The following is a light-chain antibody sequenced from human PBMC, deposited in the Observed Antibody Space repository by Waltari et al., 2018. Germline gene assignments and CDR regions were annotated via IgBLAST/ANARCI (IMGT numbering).Light chain of an antibody. CDR3: QQYSSSPQT. J-gene: IGKJ1*01. CDR2: GAS. Sequence: EIVLTQSPVTLSLSPGVRATPSCRASQSVSSSYLAWYQQKPGQAPRLLIQGASSRATGIPDRFSGSGSGTGFALTISRLEPEDFAVYYCQQYSSSPQTFGQGTKVEIK. CDR1: QSVSSSY. V-gene: IGKV3-20*01.